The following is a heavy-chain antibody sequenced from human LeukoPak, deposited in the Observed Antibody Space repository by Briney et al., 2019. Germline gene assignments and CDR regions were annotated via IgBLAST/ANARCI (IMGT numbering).Heavy chain of an antibody. CDR3: AKGERSGDYYKDSFDF. D-gene: IGHD1-26*01. CDR2: INSSGGST. CDR1: GFTFSSYA. J-gene: IGHJ4*02. Sequence: GGSLRLSCAASGFTFSSYAMSWVRQAPGKGLEWVSGINSSGGSTYYADSVKGRFTISRDNSKNTLYLQMNSLRAEDTAVYFCAKGERSGDYYKDSFDFWGQGTLVTASS. V-gene: IGHV3-23*01.